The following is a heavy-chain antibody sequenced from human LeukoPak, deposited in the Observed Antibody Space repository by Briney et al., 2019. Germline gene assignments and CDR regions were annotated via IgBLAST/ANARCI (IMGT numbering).Heavy chain of an antibody. D-gene: IGHD2-15*01. Sequence: ASAKVSCKASGYTFTGYYMHWGPQAPGPRVEWLGWINANSGGTNYAQASQGSVTMTRDTTISTAYMELSRLRSDDTAVYYCARVDCSGGSCYYDDWGQGTLVTVPS. CDR1: GYTFTGYY. CDR3: ARVDCSGGSCYYDD. CDR2: INANSGGT. J-gene: IGHJ4*02. V-gene: IGHV1-2*02.